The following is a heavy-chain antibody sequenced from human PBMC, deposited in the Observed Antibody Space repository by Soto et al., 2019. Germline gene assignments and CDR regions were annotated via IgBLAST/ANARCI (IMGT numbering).Heavy chain of an antibody. D-gene: IGHD5-12*01. Sequence: SETLSLTCTVSGGSITDYSWVWIRQPAGKGLEWIGYIYYSGSTNYNPSLKSRVTISVDTSKNQFSLKLSSVTAADTAVYYCARDHIAAPYYYYGMDVWGQGTTVTVSS. CDR2: IYYSGST. V-gene: IGHV4-59*01. J-gene: IGHJ6*02. CDR3: ARDHIAAPYYYYGMDV. CDR1: GGSITDYS.